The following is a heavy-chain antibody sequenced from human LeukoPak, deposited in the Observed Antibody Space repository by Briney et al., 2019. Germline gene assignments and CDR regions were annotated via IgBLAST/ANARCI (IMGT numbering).Heavy chain of an antibody. Sequence: PSETLSLTCTVSGGSISSYYWSWIRQPPGKGLEWIGYIYYSGSTNYNPSLKSRVTISVDTSKNQFSLKPSSVTAADTAVYYCARGRSYYGSGSYYNSENWFDPWGQGTLVTVSS. D-gene: IGHD3-10*01. J-gene: IGHJ5*02. CDR1: GGSISSYY. CDR2: IYYSGST. CDR3: ARGRSYYGSGSYYNSENWFDP. V-gene: IGHV4-59*01.